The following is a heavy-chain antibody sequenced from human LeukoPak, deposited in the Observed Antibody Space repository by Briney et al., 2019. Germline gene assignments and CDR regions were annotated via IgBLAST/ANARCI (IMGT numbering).Heavy chain of an antibody. J-gene: IGHJ4*02. V-gene: IGHV3-21*01. CDR1: GFTFSSYS. D-gene: IGHD3-22*01. CDR2: ISSSSSYI. Sequence: GGFLRLSCAASGFTFSSYSMNWVRQAPGKGLEWVSSISSSSSYIYYADSVKGRFTISRDNAKNTLYLQMNSLRAEDTAVYYCARVLLPLNYDSSGYPVYWGQGTLVTVSS. CDR3: ARVLLPLNYDSSGYPVY.